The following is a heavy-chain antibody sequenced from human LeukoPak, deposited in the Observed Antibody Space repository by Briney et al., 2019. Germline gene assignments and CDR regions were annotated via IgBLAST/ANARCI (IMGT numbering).Heavy chain of an antibody. J-gene: IGHJ4*02. D-gene: IGHD3-22*01. CDR2: ISAYNGYT. Sequence: ASVSVSCKASGDTFTSYGISWVRQAPGQGLEWMGWISAYNGYTKYVQNLQGIVTMTTDTSTTTAYMELRSLRSDDTAVYYCAREGEDYYDSSEYYFDYWGQGTLVTVSS. CDR3: AREGEDYYDSSEYYFDY. V-gene: IGHV1-18*01. CDR1: GDTFTSYG.